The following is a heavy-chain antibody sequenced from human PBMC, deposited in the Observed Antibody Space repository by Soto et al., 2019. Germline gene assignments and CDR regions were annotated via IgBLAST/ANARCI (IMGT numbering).Heavy chain of an antibody. Sequence: PSETLSLTCAVYGGSFSGSYWSWIRQPPGKGLEWIGEINHSGSTNYNPSLKSRVTISVDTSKNQFSLKLSSVTAADTAVYYCARGPSKAGYSSSWHYYYYGMDVWGQGTTVTVSS. CDR3: ARGPSKAGYSSSWHYYYYGMDV. D-gene: IGHD6-13*01. CDR2: INHSGST. V-gene: IGHV4-34*01. CDR1: GGSFSGSY. J-gene: IGHJ6*02.